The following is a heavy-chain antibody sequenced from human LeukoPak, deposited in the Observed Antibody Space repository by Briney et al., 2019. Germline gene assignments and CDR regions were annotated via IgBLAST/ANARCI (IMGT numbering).Heavy chain of an antibody. V-gene: IGHV1-18*01. J-gene: IGHJ4*02. Sequence: GASVKVSRKASGYTFTIYGISWVRQAPGQGLERMGWISAHNGDTNYAQKFQGRVTMTTDTSTSTAYMELGSLRTDDTAVYYCARDRTFVVVPAASFDYWGQGTLVTVSS. D-gene: IGHD2-2*01. CDR2: ISAHNGDT. CDR3: ARDRTFVVVPAASFDY. CDR1: GYTFTIYG.